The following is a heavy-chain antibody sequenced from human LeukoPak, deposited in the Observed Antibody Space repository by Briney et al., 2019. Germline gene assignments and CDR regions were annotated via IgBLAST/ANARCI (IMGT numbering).Heavy chain of an antibody. V-gene: IGHV4-34*01. CDR2: INHSGST. CDR1: GGSFSDYY. D-gene: IGHD2-2*01. J-gene: IGHJ6*02. Sequence: SETLSLTCAVYGGSFSDYYWSWIRQPPGKGLEWIGEINHSGSTNYNPSLKSRVTISVDTSKNQFSLKLSSVTAADTAVYYCARSYCSSTSCYGGYYYYGMDVWGQGTTVTVSS. CDR3: ARSYCSSTSCYGGYYYYGMDV.